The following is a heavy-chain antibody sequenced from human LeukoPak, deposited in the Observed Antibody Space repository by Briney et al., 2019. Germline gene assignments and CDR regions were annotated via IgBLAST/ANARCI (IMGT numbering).Heavy chain of an antibody. CDR1: GFSFSDYS. D-gene: IGHD5-24*01. Sequence: GSLRLSCEASGFSFSDYSMNWVRQAPGKGLECASYISGSSTNIHYADSVKGRFTISRDNVENSLSLQMNSLRGEDTAVYYCARGVSEDGYIIDHWGQGTLVTVSS. V-gene: IGHV3-48*01. CDR2: ISGSSTNI. J-gene: IGHJ5*02. CDR3: ARGVSEDGYIIDH.